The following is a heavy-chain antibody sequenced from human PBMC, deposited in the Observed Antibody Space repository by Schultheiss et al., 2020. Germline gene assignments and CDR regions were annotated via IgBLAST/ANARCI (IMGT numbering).Heavy chain of an antibody. D-gene: IGHD2-21*02. V-gene: IGHV3-30*18. CDR1: EFTFSSYG. Sequence: GGSLRLSCAASEFTFSSYGMHWVRQAPGKGLEWVAVISYDGSNKYYADSVKGRFTISRDGSKNTLYLQMNSLRAEDTAVYYCAKDGRGVTTLFDYWGQGTLVTVSS. CDR2: ISYDGSNK. CDR3: AKDGRGVTTLFDY. J-gene: IGHJ4*02.